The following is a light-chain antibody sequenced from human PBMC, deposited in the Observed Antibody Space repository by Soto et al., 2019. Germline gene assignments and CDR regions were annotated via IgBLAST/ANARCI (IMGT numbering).Light chain of an antibody. CDR1: QSVSSY. J-gene: IGKJ2*01. CDR3: QQRSNWPPYT. Sequence: EIVLTQSPATLSLSPGERATLSCRASQSVSSYLAWYQQKPGQAPRLLIYDASNWSTGIPPRFSGSGSGTDFTLTISSLEPEDFAVYYCQQRSNWPPYTFGQGTKLEIK. V-gene: IGKV3-11*01. CDR2: DAS.